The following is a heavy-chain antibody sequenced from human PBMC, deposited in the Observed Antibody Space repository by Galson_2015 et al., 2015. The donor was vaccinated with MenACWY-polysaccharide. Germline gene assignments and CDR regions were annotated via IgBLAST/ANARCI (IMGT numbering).Heavy chain of an antibody. CDR3: AHSRGGILVPFDY. CDR1: GFSLTTGGVG. V-gene: IGHV2-5*01. CDR2: IYWTDDD. J-gene: IGHJ4*02. Sequence: PALAKPTQTLTLTCTFSGFSLTTGGVGVAWLRQPPGKALEWLALIYWTDDDHYNPSVKSTLFITKAHSLHQVVLTMTNMGPVDTATYYCAHSRGGILVPFDYWGQGILVTVAS. D-gene: IGHD3-16*01.